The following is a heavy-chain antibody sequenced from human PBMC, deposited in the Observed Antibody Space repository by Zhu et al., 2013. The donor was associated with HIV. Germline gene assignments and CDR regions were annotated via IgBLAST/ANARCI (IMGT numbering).Heavy chain of an antibody. D-gene: IGHD2-8*02. Sequence: QVQLVQSGAEVRKPGSSVKVSCKASGGSFITHGISWVRQAPGQGLEWMGWIIPVFKIANYAQKFQGRVTITADASANTAYMELNRLTREDAAVYYCARATLEINNYEYSWLQGGAWFHPVGPGNHWSPSPQ. CDR2: IIPVFKIA. V-gene: IGHV1-69*12. CDR1: GGSFITHG. J-gene: IGHJ5*02. CDR3: ARATLEINNYEYSWLQGGAWFHP.